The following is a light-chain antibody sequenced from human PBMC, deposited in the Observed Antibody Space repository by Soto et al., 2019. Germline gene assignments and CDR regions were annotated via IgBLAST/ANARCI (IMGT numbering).Light chain of an antibody. Sequence: IKMTQSPSSLSASVGDRVTITCRASQSISSHLNWYQQKPGKAPKLLIYAASSLQSGVPSRFSGSGSGTDFTLTISSLQPEDFATYYCQQSYSTPITFGQGTLLEVK. CDR1: QSISSH. J-gene: IGKJ5*01. V-gene: IGKV1-39*01. CDR2: AAS. CDR3: QQSYSTPIT.